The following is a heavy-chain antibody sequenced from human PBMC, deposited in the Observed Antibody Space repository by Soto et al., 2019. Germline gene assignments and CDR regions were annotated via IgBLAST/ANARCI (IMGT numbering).Heavy chain of an antibody. CDR3: ATSRGCSGGSCYNY. J-gene: IGHJ4*02. V-gene: IGHV1-24*01. Sequence: ASVKVSCKVSGYTLTELSMHWVRQAPGKGLEWMGGFDPEDGETIYAQKFQGRVTMTEDTFTDTAYMELSSLRSEDTAVYYCATSRGCSGGSCYNYWGQGTLVTVSS. CDR2: FDPEDGET. CDR1: GYTLTELS. D-gene: IGHD2-15*01.